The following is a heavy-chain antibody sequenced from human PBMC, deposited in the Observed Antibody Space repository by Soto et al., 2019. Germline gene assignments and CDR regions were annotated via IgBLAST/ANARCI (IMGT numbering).Heavy chain of an antibody. J-gene: IGHJ4*02. Sequence: PGGSLRLSCAASGFSFSNYGMHWVRQAPGKGLEWVAAIFRDGNTKQYADSVKGRFSVSRDNSQNTLYLQMNSLGTEDTAVYYCTNWRACFNFDDWGPGALVTVSS. CDR3: TNWRACFNFDD. CDR1: GFSFSNYG. V-gene: IGHV3-33*06. CDR2: IFRDGNTK.